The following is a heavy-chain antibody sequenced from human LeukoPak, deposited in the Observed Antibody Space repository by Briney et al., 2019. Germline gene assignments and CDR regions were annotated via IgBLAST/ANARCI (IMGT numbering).Heavy chain of an antibody. Sequence: PGGSLRLSCAASGFTFSSYEMNWVRQAPGKGLEWVSSISSSSTYIFYPDSAKGRFTISRDNAKNSLYLQMNSLRAEDTAVYYCARVGIVGATGDAFDIWGQGTMVTVSS. CDR1: GFTFSSYE. D-gene: IGHD1-26*01. J-gene: IGHJ3*02. CDR2: ISSSSTYI. V-gene: IGHV3-21*01. CDR3: ARVGIVGATGDAFDI.